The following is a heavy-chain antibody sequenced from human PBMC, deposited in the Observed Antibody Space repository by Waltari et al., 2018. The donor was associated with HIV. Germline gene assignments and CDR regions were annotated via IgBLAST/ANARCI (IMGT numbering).Heavy chain of an antibody. J-gene: IGHJ3*02. CDR2: ISRSGSTI. V-gene: IGHV3-48*03. Sequence: EVQLVESGGGLVQPGGSLRLSCAASGFTFSSYEMNWVRQAPGKGLEWVSYISRSGSTIHYADSVKGRFTISRDNAKYSLYLRMNSLRAEDTAVYYCARAHITMIRGGNAFDIWGQGTMVTVSS. CDR3: ARAHITMIRGGNAFDI. D-gene: IGHD3-10*01. CDR1: GFTFSSYE.